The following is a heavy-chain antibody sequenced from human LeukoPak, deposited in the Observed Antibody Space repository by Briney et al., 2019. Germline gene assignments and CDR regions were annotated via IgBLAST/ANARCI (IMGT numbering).Heavy chain of an antibody. V-gene: IGHV4-59*12. CDR2: IYYSGST. J-gene: IGHJ5*02. D-gene: IGHD4-17*01. CDR1: GFTFSDYY. Sequence: GSLRLSCAASGFTFSDYYMSWIRQPPGKGLEWIASIYYSGSTYCNPSLRSRVTISINTSKNQFSLRLSSVTAADMAVYYCARDNGDYWFDPWGQGTLVTVSS. CDR3: ARDNGDYWFDP.